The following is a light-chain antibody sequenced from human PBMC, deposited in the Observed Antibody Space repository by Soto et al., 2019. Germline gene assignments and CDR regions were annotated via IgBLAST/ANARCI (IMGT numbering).Light chain of an antibody. J-gene: IGKJ1*01. CDR2: KAS. Sequence: IPMTQSPSTLSASVGDRVTITCRASQSISDLLAWYQQKPGKAPKLLIYKASSLKSGVPSRFSGSGSGTEYTLTISSLQPDDFASYYCQQYNGYWTFGQGTKVEIK. CDR1: QSISDL. CDR3: QQYNGYWT. V-gene: IGKV1-5*03.